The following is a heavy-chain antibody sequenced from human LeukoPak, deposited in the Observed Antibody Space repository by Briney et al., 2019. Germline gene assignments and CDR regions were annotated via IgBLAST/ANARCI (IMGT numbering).Heavy chain of an antibody. V-gene: IGHV3-23*01. CDR2: ISGSGGNT. J-gene: IGHJ5*02. D-gene: IGHD6-19*01. CDR1: GFTFSSYA. CDR3: ARAEGSGWFSSKWFDP. Sequence: GGSLRLSCAASGFTFSSYAMSWVRQAPGKGLEWVSAISGSGGNTYYADSVKGRFTISRDNSKNTLYLQMNSLRAEDTAVYFCARAEGSGWFSSKWFDPWGQGTLVTVSS.